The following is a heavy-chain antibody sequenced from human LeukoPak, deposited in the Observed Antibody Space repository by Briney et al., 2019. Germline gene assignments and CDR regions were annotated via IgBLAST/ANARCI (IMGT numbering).Heavy chain of an antibody. Sequence: GASVKVSCKASGFTFSNSAFQWVRQARGQRLEWIGWIVVGSDSTKYAQKFQERVSITSDMSTSTVYMELSSLRSEDTAVYYCTAEIYRGHVYSYYYGMDVWGQGTTVTVSS. CDR3: TAEIYRGHVYSYYYGMDV. D-gene: IGHD5-12*01. CDR1: GFTFSNSA. V-gene: IGHV1-58*01. CDR2: IVVGSDST. J-gene: IGHJ6*02.